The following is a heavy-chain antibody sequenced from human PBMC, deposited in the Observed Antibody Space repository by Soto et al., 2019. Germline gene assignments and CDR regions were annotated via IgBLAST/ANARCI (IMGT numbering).Heavy chain of an antibody. CDR1: GVTFSSYA. CDR2: IIPIFGTA. V-gene: IGHV1-69*01. Sequence: SVKVSCKASGVTFSSYAISWVQQAPGQGLEWMGGIIPIFGTANYAQKFQGRVTITADESTSTAYMELSSLRSEDTAVYYCAYYYDSSGYPNFDYWGQGTLVTVSS. J-gene: IGHJ4*02. CDR3: AYYYDSSGYPNFDY. D-gene: IGHD3-22*01.